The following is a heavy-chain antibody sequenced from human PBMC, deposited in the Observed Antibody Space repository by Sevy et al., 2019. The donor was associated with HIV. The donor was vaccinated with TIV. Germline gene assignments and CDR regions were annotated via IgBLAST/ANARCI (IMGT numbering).Heavy chain of an antibody. CDR3: ARGPAFSREYCSGSACPTIDY. CDR1: GVSFSDYY. CDR2: VSQSGRA. D-gene: IGHD2-15*01. J-gene: IGHJ4*02. V-gene: IGHV4-34*01. Sequence: KQSQTLSLTCGVSGVSFSDYYWAWIRQSPGKGLEWIGEVSQSGRANYNPSLRSRVIMSLDTSNNHFSLELTPMTAADTAVYYCARGPAFSREYCSGSACPTIDYWGQGTLVTVSS.